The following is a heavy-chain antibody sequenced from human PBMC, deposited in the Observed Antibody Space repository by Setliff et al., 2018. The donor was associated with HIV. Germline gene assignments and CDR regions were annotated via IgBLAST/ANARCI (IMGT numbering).Heavy chain of an antibody. CDR2: FTPSGTT. CDR3: ARGFGASYLFSGYMDV. V-gene: IGHV4-34*01. CDR1: GDSFSGFY. Sequence: SETLSLTCAVYGDSFSGFYWNWIRQPPGKCLEWIGEFTPSGTTNYNPSLKSRVTISVDKSKKQFSLRLTSVTASDTAVYFCARGFGASYLFSGYMDVWGKGTTVTVSS. D-gene: IGHD1-26*01. J-gene: IGHJ6*03.